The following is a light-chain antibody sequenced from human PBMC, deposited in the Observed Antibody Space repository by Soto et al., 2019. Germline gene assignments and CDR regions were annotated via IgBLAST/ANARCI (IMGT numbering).Light chain of an antibody. J-gene: IGLJ2*01. CDR2: EVS. Sequence: ALTQPPSASGSPGQSVTISCTGTSSDVGGYNYVSWYQQRPGEAPKLMIHEVSKRPSGVPDRFSGSKSGNTASLTVSGLQAEDEADYYCSSYAGNNAAVFGGGTKLTVL. V-gene: IGLV2-8*01. CDR3: SSYAGNNAAV. CDR1: SSDVGGYNY.